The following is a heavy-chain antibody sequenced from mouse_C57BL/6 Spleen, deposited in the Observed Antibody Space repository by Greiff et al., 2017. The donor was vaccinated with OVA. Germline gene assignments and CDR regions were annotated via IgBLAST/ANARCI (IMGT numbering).Heavy chain of an antibody. Sequence: EVHLVESGGGLVQPGGSLKLSCAASGFTFSDAWMDWVRQSPEKGLEWVAEIRNKANNHATYYAESVKGRFTISRDDSKSSVYLQMNSLRAEDTGIYYCTRVVTGNFDYWGQGTTLTVSS. CDR3: TRVVTGNFDY. J-gene: IGHJ2*01. CDR1: GFTFSDAW. CDR2: IRNKANNHAT. D-gene: IGHD2-1*01. V-gene: IGHV6-6*01.